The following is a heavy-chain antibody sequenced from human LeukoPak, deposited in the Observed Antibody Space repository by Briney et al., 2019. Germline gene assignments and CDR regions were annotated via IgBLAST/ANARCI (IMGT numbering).Heavy chain of an antibody. V-gene: IGHV3-30-3*01. Sequence: GRSLRLSCAAPGFTFSSYAMHWVRQAPGKGLEWVAVISYDGSNKYYADSVKGRFTISRDNSKNTLYLQMNSLRAEDTAVYYCARDESSSWYSLDYWGQGTLVTVSS. D-gene: IGHD6-13*01. CDR2: ISYDGSNK. CDR3: ARDESSSWYSLDY. J-gene: IGHJ4*02. CDR1: GFTFSSYA.